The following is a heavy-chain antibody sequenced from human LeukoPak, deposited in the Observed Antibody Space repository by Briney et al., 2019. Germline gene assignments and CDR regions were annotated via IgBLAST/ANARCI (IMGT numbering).Heavy chain of an antibody. CDR3: ASFNWNAPGAFDI. J-gene: IGHJ3*02. CDR1: GGTFSSYA. V-gene: IGHV1-69*06. CDR2: IIPIFGTA. D-gene: IGHD1-1*01. Sequence: SVKVSCKASGGTFSSYAISWVRQAPGQGLEWMGGIIPIFGTANYAQKFQGRVTITADKSTSTAYMEPSSLRSEDTAVYYCASFNWNAPGAFDIWGQGTMVTVSS.